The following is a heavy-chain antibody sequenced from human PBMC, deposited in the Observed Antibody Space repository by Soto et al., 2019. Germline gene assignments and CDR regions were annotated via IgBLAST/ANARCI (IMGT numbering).Heavy chain of an antibody. D-gene: IGHD6-19*01. J-gene: IGHJ5*02. V-gene: IGHV1-3*01. CDR3: ARAKLCLVEKWFEP. CDR2: INAGNGNT. CDR1: GYTFTSYA. Sequence: ASAKVSFKASGYTFTSYAMHLVRQAPGQRLEWMGWINAGNGNTKYSQKFQGRVTITRDTSASTAYMELSSLRSEDTAVYYCARAKLCLVEKWFEPWGRGTLVSVSS.